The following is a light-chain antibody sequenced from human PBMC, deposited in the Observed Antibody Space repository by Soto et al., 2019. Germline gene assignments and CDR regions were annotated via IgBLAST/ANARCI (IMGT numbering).Light chain of an antibody. CDR2: AAS. CDR3: QKYNSAPRT. CDR1: QSISSW. V-gene: IGKV1-27*01. Sequence: GDRVTITCRASQSISSWLAWYQQKPGKVPKLLIYAASTLQSGVPSRFSGSGSGTDFTLTISSLQPEDVATYYCQKYNSAPRTFGQGTKVDIK. J-gene: IGKJ1*01.